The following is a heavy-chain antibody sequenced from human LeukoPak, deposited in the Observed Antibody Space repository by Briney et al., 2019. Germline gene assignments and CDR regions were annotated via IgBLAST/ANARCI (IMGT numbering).Heavy chain of an antibody. J-gene: IGHJ4*02. CDR2: INPNSGAT. D-gene: IGHD3-10*01. CDR3: TRVGLTYGDFDY. Sequence: ASVKVSCKASGYTFTDYYMHWVRQAPGQGXEWMGWINPNSGATNYAQTFQGRVTMTRDTSSSATYMDLSRLTTDDTAFYYCTRVGLTYGDFDYWGQGTLVTVSS. V-gene: IGHV1-2*02. CDR1: GYTFTDYY.